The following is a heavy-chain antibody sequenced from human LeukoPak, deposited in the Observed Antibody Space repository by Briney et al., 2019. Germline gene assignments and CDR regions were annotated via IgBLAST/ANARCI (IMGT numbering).Heavy chain of an antibody. Sequence: PSETLSLTCTVSGGSISSSSYYWGWIRQPPGKGLEWIGSIYYSGSTYYNPSLKSRVTISVDTSKNQFSLKLSSVTAADTAVYYCARDLGPPIGAAADSNWFDPWGQGTLVTVSS. CDR1: GGSISSSSYY. D-gene: IGHD6-13*01. CDR2: IYYSGST. V-gene: IGHV4-39*07. J-gene: IGHJ5*02. CDR3: ARDLGPPIGAAADSNWFDP.